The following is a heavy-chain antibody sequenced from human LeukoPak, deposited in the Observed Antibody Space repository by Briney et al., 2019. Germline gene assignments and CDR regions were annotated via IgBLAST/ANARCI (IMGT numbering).Heavy chain of an antibody. Sequence: ASVKVYCRASGYTFTSYYMHWVRQAPGQGLEWMGIINPSGGSTSYAQKFQGRVTMTRDTSTSTVFMELSSLRSEDTAMYYCARSKTSGYVSLPGYWGQGTLVTVSS. D-gene: IGHD3-22*01. CDR1: GYTFTSYY. CDR2: INPSGGST. J-gene: IGHJ4*02. V-gene: IGHV1-46*01. CDR3: ARSKTSGYVSLPGY.